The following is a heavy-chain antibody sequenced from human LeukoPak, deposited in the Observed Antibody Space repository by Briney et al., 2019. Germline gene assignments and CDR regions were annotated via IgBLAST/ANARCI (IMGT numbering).Heavy chain of an antibody. CDR1: GYTFTSYG. D-gene: IGHD3-22*01. CDR2: ISAYNGNT. V-gene: IGHV1-18*01. CDR3: ARASYYYDSSPLGYGDP. J-gene: IGHJ5*02. Sequence: ASVKVSCKASGYTFTSYGISWVRQAPGQGLEWMGWISAYNGNTNYAQKLQGRVTMTTDTSTSTAYMELRSLRSDDTAVYYCARASYYYDSSPLGYGDPWGQGTLVTVSS.